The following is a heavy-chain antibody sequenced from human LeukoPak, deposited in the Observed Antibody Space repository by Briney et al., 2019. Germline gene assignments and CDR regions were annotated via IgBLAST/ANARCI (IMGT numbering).Heavy chain of an antibody. CDR3: VRHGLGSSWFGFDY. CDR1: GYTYTTYW. CDR2: IYPGDSDP. Sequence: GESLKISCKGSGYTYTTYWIGWVRQMPGKGLEWMGIIYPGDSDPRYSPSFQGQVTISADKSISTAYLQWSSLKASDSAMYYCVRHGLGSSWFGFDYWGQGTLVTVSS. V-gene: IGHV5-51*01. J-gene: IGHJ4*02. D-gene: IGHD6-13*01.